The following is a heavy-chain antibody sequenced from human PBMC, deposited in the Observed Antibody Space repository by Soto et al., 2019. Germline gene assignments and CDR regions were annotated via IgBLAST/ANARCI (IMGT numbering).Heavy chain of an antibody. Sequence: ASVKVSCKASGYTFTSYGISWVRQAPGQGLEWMGWISAYNGNTNYAQKPQGRVTMTTDTSTSTAYMELRSLRSDDTAVYYCARDVPYYYGSGSLNWFDPWGQGTLVTVPQ. V-gene: IGHV1-18*01. CDR3: ARDVPYYYGSGSLNWFDP. D-gene: IGHD3-10*01. J-gene: IGHJ5*02. CDR2: ISAYNGNT. CDR1: GYTFTSYG.